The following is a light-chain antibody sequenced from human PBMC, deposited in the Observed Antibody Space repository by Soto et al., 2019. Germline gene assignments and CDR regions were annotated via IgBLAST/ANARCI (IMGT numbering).Light chain of an antibody. CDR1: SSNIGAGYD. J-gene: IGLJ3*02. CDR2: GNS. Sequence: QSVLTQPPSVSGAPGQRVTISCTGSSSNIGAGYDVHWYQQLPGTAPKLLIYGNSNRPSGVPDRFSGSKSGTSASLAFTGLQAEDEADYYCQSYDSSLSGSFGGGTKLTVL. V-gene: IGLV1-40*01. CDR3: QSYDSSLSGS.